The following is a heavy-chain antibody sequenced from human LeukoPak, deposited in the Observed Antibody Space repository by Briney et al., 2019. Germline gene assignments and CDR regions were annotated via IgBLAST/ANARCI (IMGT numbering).Heavy chain of an antibody. CDR1: GFPFSTYW. D-gene: IGHD7-27*01. Sequence: GGSLRLSRAASGFPFSTYWMNWVRQAPGKGLVWVSRINTDESTTSYADSVKGRFTISRDNAKNTLYLQMSSLRAEDTAVYYCARGSAGTGLDYWGQGTLITVSS. CDR3: ARGSAGTGLDY. J-gene: IGHJ4*02. CDR2: INTDESTT. V-gene: IGHV3-74*01.